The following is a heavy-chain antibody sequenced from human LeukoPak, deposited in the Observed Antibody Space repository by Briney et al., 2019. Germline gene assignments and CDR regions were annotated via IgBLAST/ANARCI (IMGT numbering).Heavy chain of an antibody. CDR2: INPNSGGT. D-gene: IGHD3-22*01. CDR3: AILRYYYDSSGYPP. V-gene: IGHV1-2*02. J-gene: IGHJ5*02. CDR1: GYTFTGYY. Sequence: ASVKVSCKASGYTFTGYYMHWVRQAPGQGLEWMGWINPNSGGTNYAQKFQGRVTMTRDTSISTAYMELSRLRSDDTAVYYCAILRYYYDSSGYPPWGQGTLVTASS.